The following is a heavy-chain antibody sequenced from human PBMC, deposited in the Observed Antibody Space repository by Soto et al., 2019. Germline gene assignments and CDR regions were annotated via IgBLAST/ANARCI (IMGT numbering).Heavy chain of an antibody. CDR2: INWNGGNT. V-gene: IGHV3-20*01. Sequence: PGGSLRLSCAASGFTFDDYGMSWVRQAPGKGLEWVSGINWNGGNTGYADSVKGRFTISRDNAKNSLYLQMNSLRAEDTALYHCERGSGSREYSGPDLWGRGTLVTVSS. CDR3: ERGSGSREYSGPDL. D-gene: IGHD5-12*01. CDR1: GFTFDDYG. J-gene: IGHJ2*01.